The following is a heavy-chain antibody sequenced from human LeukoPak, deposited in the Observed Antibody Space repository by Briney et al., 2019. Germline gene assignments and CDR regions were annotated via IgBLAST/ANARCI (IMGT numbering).Heavy chain of an antibody. CDR1: GGSISSGGYS. D-gene: IGHD2-15*01. V-gene: IGHV4-30-2*01. J-gene: IGHJ4*02. CDR2: INHSGST. Sequence: PSQTLSLTCAVSGGSISSGGYSWSWIRQPPGKGLEWIGEINHSGSTNYNPSLKSRVTISVDTSKNQFSLKLSSVTAADTAVYYCARERGVRITSKFDYWGQGTLVTVSS. CDR3: ARERGVRITSKFDY.